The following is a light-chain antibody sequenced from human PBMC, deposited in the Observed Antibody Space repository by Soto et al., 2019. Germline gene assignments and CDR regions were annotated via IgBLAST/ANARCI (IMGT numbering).Light chain of an antibody. Sequence: QSALTQPRSVSGSPGQSVTISCTDTSSDVGGYNYVSWYQQHPGKAPKVMIYDVSERPSGVPDRFSGSKSGNTASLTISGLQAEDEADYYCCSYAGSPRYVLGTGTKVTVL. CDR3: CSYAGSPRYV. CDR1: SSDVGGYNY. CDR2: DVS. V-gene: IGLV2-11*01. J-gene: IGLJ1*01.